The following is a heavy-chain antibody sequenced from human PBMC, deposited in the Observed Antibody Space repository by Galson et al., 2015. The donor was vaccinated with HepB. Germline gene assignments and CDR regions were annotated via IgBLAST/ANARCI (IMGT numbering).Heavy chain of an antibody. V-gene: IGHV3-7*03. J-gene: IGHJ4*02. Sequence: SLRLSCAASGFTLSNYWMTWVRQAPGKGLEWVANINQDGSDTNYVDSMKGRFTISRDNAKNSLYLQINSLRVEDTALYYCARGGDGECNYWGQGTLVTVSS. CDR2: INQDGSDT. D-gene: IGHD2-21*01. CDR3: ARGGDGECNY. CDR1: GFTLSNYW.